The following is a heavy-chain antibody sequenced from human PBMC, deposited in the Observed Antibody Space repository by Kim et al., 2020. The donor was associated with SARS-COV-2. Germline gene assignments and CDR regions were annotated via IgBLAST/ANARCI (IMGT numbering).Heavy chain of an antibody. D-gene: IGHD4-17*01. CDR2: ISSSGSTI. CDR3: ARGATTVTTGY. Sequence: GGSLRLSCAASGFTFSSYEMNWVRQAPGKGLEWVSYISSSGSTIYYADSVKGRFTIPRDNAKNSLYLQMNSLRAEDTAVYYCARGATTVTTGYWGQGTLVTVSS. J-gene: IGHJ4*02. CDR1: GFTFSSYE. V-gene: IGHV3-48*03.